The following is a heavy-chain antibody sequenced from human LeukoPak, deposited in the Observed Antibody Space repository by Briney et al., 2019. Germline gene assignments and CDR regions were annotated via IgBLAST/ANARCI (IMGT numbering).Heavy chain of an antibody. Sequence: GGSLRLSCAASGFTVSSNYMGWVRQAPGKGLEWVSVLYSGGNTYYADSVKGRFTISRDNSKNTLYLQMNSLRAKDTAVYYCATSPATGNIYFDLWGRGTLVTVSS. J-gene: IGHJ2*01. V-gene: IGHV3-66*01. D-gene: IGHD6-13*01. CDR2: LYSGGNT. CDR3: ATSPATGNIYFDL. CDR1: GFTVSSNY.